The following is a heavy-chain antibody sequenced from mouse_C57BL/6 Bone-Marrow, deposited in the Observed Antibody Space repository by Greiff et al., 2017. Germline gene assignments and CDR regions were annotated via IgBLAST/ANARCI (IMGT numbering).Heavy chain of an antibody. CDR3: ARKGDGYYEGMDY. CDR2: IWSGGST. CDR1: GFSLTSYG. J-gene: IGHJ4*01. Sequence: VKLMESGPGLVQPSQSLSITCTVSGFSLTSYGVHWVRQSPGKGLVWLGVIWSGGSTDYNAAFISRLSISKDNSKSQVFFKMNSLQSDDTAIYYWARKGDGYYEGMDYWGQGTSVTVSS. V-gene: IGHV2-2*01. D-gene: IGHD2-3*01.